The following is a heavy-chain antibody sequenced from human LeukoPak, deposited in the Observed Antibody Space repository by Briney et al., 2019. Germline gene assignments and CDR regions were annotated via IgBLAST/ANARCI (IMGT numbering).Heavy chain of an antibody. V-gene: IGHV3-30*04. J-gene: IGHJ4*02. CDR3: AKDGYDGSGAYIDY. D-gene: IGHD3-22*01. CDR1: GFTFSDST. CDR2: ISHDGSNK. Sequence: GGSPRLSCAGSGFTFSDSTMSWYRQAPGKGLEWVAAISHDGSNKYYADSVKGRFTISRDNSKNTLYVQMNSLRAEDTAVYHCAKDGYDGSGAYIDYWGQGTLVTVSS.